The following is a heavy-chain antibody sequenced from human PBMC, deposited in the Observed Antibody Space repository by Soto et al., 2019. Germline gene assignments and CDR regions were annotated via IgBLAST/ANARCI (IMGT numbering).Heavy chain of an antibody. CDR1: GFSLSTTGVG. CDR3: AHTTDTPLALDY. Sequence: QITLKESGPTLVKPTQTLTLTCTFSGFSLSTTGVGVGWIRQPPGKALDWLSLIYWDDDKRYSPSLKSRLTITNDTSKNQVVLTITNMDPVDTATSYCAHTTDTPLALDYWGQGTLVTVSS. J-gene: IGHJ4*02. V-gene: IGHV2-5*02. CDR2: IYWDDDK. D-gene: IGHD5-18*01.